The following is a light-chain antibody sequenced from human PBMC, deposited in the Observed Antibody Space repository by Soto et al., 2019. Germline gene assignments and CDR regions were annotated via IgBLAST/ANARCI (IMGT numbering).Light chain of an antibody. Sequence: EIVLTQFPATLSLSPGDRATLSCRASQSVTSSLAWFQQKPGQAPRLLIYDVSRRATAIPARFSGSGSGTDFTLSISSLEPEDFAVYYCQQRSSWPLTFGPGTKVDIK. J-gene: IGKJ3*01. CDR1: QSVTSS. CDR2: DVS. CDR3: QQRSSWPLT. V-gene: IGKV3-11*01.